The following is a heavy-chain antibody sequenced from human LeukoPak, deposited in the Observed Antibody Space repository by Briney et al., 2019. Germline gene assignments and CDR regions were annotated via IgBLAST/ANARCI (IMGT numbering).Heavy chain of an antibody. J-gene: IGHJ3*02. D-gene: IGHD2-15*01. Sequence: GGSLRLSCAASGFTFDDYGMSWVRQAPGKGLEWVSGINWNGGSTGYADSVKGRFTISRDNAKNSLYLQMNSLRAEDTALYYCAREQRGPPLGYCSGGSCYSGAFDIWGQGTMVTVSS. CDR3: AREQRGPPLGYCSGGSCYSGAFDI. CDR2: INWNGGST. CDR1: GFTFDDYG. V-gene: IGHV3-20*04.